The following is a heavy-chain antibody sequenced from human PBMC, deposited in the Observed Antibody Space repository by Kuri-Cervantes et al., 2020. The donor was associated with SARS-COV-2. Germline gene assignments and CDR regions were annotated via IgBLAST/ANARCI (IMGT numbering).Heavy chain of an antibody. D-gene: IGHD3-3*01. V-gene: IGHV4-34*03. CDR3: RIYFLEWSLDY. J-gene: IGHJ4*02. Sequence: SETLSLTCAVYGGSFSGYYWSWIRQPPGKGLEWIGEINHSGSTNYNPSLKSRVTVSVDTSKNQFSLKLSSVTAADTAVYYCRIYFLEWSLDYWGQGTLVTVSS. CDR2: INHSGST. CDR1: GGSFSGYY.